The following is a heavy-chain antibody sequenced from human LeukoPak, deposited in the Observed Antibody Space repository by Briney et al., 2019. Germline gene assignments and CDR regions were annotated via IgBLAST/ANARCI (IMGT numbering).Heavy chain of an antibody. CDR1: GGSISSYY. CDR2: IYTSGST. Sequence: SETLSLTCTVSGGSISSYYWSWIRQPAGKGLEWIGRIYTSGSTYYNPSLKSRVTISVDTSKNQFSLKLSSVTAADTAVYYCAKSTSGSLRGFDYWGQGTLVTVSS. J-gene: IGHJ4*02. CDR3: AKSTSGSLRGFDY. D-gene: IGHD6-19*01. V-gene: IGHV4-4*07.